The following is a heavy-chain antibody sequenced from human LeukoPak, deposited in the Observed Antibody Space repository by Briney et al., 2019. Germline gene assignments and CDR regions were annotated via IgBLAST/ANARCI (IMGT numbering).Heavy chain of an antibody. CDR2: IWYDGSNK. J-gene: IGHJ5*02. CDR1: GFTFSSYG. D-gene: IGHD3-10*01. V-gene: IGHV3-33*01. Sequence: GRSLRLSCAASGFTFSSYGMHWVRQAPGKGLEWVAVIWYDGSNKYYADSVKGRFTISRDNSKNTLYLQMNSLRAEDTAVYYCARDMYAGSGSSKKAWFDPWGQGTLVTVSS. CDR3: ARDMYAGSGSSKKAWFDP.